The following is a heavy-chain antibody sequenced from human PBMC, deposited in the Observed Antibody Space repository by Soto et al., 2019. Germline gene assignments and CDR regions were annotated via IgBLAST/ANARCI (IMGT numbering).Heavy chain of an antibody. CDR1: GFTFDDYA. V-gene: IGHV3-9*01. CDR3: AKGHIAVAGTCIDY. Sequence: GGSLRLSCAASGFTFDDYAMHWVRQAPGKGLEWVSGISWNSGSIGYADSVKGRFTISRDNAKNSLYLQMNSLRAEDTALYYCAKGHIAVAGTCIDYWGQGTLVTVSS. J-gene: IGHJ4*02. CDR2: ISWNSGSI. D-gene: IGHD6-19*01.